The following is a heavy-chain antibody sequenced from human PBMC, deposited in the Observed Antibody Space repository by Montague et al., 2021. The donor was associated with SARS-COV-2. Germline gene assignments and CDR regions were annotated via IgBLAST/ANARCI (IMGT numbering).Heavy chain of an antibody. CDR1: GGAMSSGQW. D-gene: IGHD3-10*01. Sequence: SETLSLTCDVSGGAMSSGQWWSWVRQPPGKGLELIGEIYQTGYTNYNPSLSRRVTISVDKSRNQFSLKMTSMTAADTAVYYCATNYGSGTFHGWFDPWGQGTLVTVSS. J-gene: IGHJ5*02. V-gene: IGHV4-4*02. CDR3: ATNYGSGTFHGWFDP. CDR2: IYQTGYT.